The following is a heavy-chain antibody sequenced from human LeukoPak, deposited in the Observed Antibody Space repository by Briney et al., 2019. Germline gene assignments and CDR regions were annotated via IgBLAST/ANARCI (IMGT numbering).Heavy chain of an antibody. CDR1: GFTFSSYA. D-gene: IGHD3-3*01. J-gene: IGHJ6*03. CDR3: ARGPQYYDFWSGSSYYTDV. Sequence: PGGSLRLSCATSGFTFSSYAMSWVRQAPGKGLEWVSAISSTGIATYYADSVKGRFTISKDKSKNILYLQMSGLRAEDTAVYYCARGPQYYDFWSGSSYYTDVWGKGTTVTVSS. CDR2: ISSTGIAT. V-gene: IGHV3-23*01.